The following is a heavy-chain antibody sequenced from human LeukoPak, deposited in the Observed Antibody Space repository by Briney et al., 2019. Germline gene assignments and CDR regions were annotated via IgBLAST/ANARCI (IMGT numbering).Heavy chain of an antibody. CDR1: GFTFGDYA. J-gene: IGHJ4*02. Sequence: TGRSLRLSCTASGFTFGDYAMSWFRQAPGKGLEWVSSISSSSSYIYYADSVKGRFTISRDNAKNSLYLQMNSLRAEDTAVYYCARVPTQWLENDYWGQGTLVTVSS. D-gene: IGHD6-19*01. CDR3: ARVPTQWLENDY. CDR2: ISSSSSYI. V-gene: IGHV3-21*01.